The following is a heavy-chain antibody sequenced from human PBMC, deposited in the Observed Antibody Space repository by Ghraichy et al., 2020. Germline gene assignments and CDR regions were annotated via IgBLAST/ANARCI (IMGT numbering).Heavy chain of an antibody. CDR2: IIPIFGTA. Sequence: SVKVSCKASGGTFSSYAISWVRQAPGQGLEWMGGIIPIFGTANYAQKFQGRVTITADESTSTAYMELSSLRSEDTAVYYCARDGSGYGYFDNWGQGTLVTVSS. D-gene: IGHD5-12*01. V-gene: IGHV1-69*13. CDR3: ARDGSGYGYFDN. J-gene: IGHJ4*02. CDR1: GGTFSSYA.